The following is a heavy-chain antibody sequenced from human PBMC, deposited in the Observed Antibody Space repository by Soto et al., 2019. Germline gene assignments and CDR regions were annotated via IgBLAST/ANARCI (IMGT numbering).Heavy chain of an antibody. CDR2: IYYSGST. Sequence: QLQLQESGPGLVKPSETLSLTCTVSGGSISSSSYYWGWIHQPPGKGLEWIGSIYYSGSTYYNPSLKSRVTISVDTSKNQFSLKLSSVTAADTAVYYCARSDYGGNLDYWGQGTLVTVSS. D-gene: IGHD4-17*01. CDR1: GGSISSSSYY. J-gene: IGHJ4*02. CDR3: ARSDYGGNLDY. V-gene: IGHV4-39*01.